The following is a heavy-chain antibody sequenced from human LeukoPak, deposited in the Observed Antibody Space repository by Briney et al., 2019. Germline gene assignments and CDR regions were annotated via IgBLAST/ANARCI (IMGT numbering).Heavy chain of an antibody. J-gene: IGHJ4*02. CDR1: GFTVSSNY. V-gene: IGHV3-66*04. D-gene: IGHD4-23*01. Sequence: PGGSLRLSCAASGFTVSSNYMSWVRQAPGKGLEWVSTIYNAGNTYYADSVKGRFTISRDNAKNSLYLQMNSLRAEDTAVYYCARQRAKVNWGQGTLVTVSS. CDR3: ARQRAKVN. CDR2: IYNAGNT.